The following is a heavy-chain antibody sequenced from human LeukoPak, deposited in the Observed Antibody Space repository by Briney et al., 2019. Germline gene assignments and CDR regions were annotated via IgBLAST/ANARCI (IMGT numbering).Heavy chain of an antibody. CDR3: ARGPNSDMVRGVMSGSWFDP. Sequence: SETLSLTCAVYGGPFSGYYWSWIRQPPGKGLEWIGEINHSGSTNYNPSLKSRVTISVDTSKNQFSLKLSSVTAADTAVYYCARGPNSDMVRGVMSGSWFDPWGQGTLVTVSS. CDR2: INHSGST. V-gene: IGHV4-34*01. D-gene: IGHD3-10*01. CDR1: GGPFSGYY. J-gene: IGHJ5*02.